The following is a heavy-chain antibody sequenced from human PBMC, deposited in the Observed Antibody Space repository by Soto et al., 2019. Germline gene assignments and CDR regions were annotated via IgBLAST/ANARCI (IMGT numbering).Heavy chain of an antibody. D-gene: IGHD3-3*01. J-gene: IGHJ5*02. CDR3: LFSIFGVVSPDP. CDR2: ISAYNGNT. V-gene: IGHV1-18*04. CDR1: GYTFTSYG. Sequence: GASEKVSCKASGYTFTSYGISWVRQAPGQGLEWMGWISAYNGNTNYAQKPQGRVTMTTDTSTSTAYMELRSLRSDDTAVYYCLFSIFGVVSPDPWGQGTLVTVSS.